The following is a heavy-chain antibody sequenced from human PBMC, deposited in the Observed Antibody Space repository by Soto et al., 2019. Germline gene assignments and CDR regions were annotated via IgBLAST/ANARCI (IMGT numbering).Heavy chain of an antibody. D-gene: IGHD3-22*01. CDR2: IYYSGST. CDR3: ARVGWDYYDSSGHRRKFDY. J-gene: IGHJ4*02. Sequence: PSETLSLTCTVSGGSVSSGSYYWSWIRQPPGKGLEWIGYIYYSGSTNYNTSLKSRVTISVDTSKNQFSLKLSSVTAADTAVYYCARVGWDYYDSSGHRRKFDYWGQGTLVTVSS. V-gene: IGHV4-61*01. CDR1: GGSVSSGSYY.